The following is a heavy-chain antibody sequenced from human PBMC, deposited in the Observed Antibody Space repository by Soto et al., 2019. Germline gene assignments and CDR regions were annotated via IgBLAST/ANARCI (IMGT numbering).Heavy chain of an antibody. D-gene: IGHD2-21*02. Sequence: QLQLQESGSGLVKPSQTLSLTCAVSGGSISSGGAISSNSYSWNWIRQPPGKGLEWIGSIYESGNSYYSPSLKSRVSISVDRSKNQFSLNLSSVTAADTAVYYCARAPAIAHWYFDLLGRGTLATVSS. V-gene: IGHV4-30-2*01. CDR3: ARAPAIAHWYFDL. J-gene: IGHJ2*01. CDR1: GGSISSGGAISSNSYS. CDR2: IYESGNS.